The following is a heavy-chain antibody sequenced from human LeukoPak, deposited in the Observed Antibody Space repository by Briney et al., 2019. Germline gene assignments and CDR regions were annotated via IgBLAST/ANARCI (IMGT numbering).Heavy chain of an antibody. Sequence: PSETLSLTCAVYGGSFSGYYWSWIRQPPGKGLEWIGEINHSGSTNYNPSLKSRVTISVDTSKNQFSLKLSSVTAADTAVYYCARGLRRSGSYYNYWGQGTLVTVSS. V-gene: IGHV4-34*01. D-gene: IGHD1-26*01. J-gene: IGHJ4*02. CDR1: GGSFSGYY. CDR3: ARGLRRSGSYYNY. CDR2: INHSGST.